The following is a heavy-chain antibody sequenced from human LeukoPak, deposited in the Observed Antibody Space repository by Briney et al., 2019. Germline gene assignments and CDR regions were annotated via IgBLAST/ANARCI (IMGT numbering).Heavy chain of an antibody. D-gene: IGHD2-2*01. CDR1: GFTFSSYG. Sequence: PGGSLRLSCAASGFTFSSYGMNWVRQAPGKGLEWVAFTPYDGSNKYYADSVKGRFTISRDNSKNTLYLQMNSLTAEDTAVYHCAKHLRYCSSTSCYAYFDYWGQGTLVTVSS. V-gene: IGHV3-30*02. J-gene: IGHJ4*02. CDR3: AKHLRYCSSTSCYAYFDY. CDR2: TPYDGSNK.